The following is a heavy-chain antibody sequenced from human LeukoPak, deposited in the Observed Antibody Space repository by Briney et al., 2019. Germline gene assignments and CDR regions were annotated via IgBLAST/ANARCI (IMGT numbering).Heavy chain of an antibody. CDR3: AELGITMIGGV. V-gene: IGHV3-9*01. J-gene: IGHJ6*04. Sequence: GGSLRLSCAASGFTFHDYAMHWVRQAPGKGLEWVSGICWNSGIIGYADSVKGRFTTSRDNAKNSLYLQMNSLRAEDTAVYYCAELGITMIGGVWGKGTTVTISS. D-gene: IGHD3-10*02. CDR1: GFTFHDYA. CDR2: ICWNSGII.